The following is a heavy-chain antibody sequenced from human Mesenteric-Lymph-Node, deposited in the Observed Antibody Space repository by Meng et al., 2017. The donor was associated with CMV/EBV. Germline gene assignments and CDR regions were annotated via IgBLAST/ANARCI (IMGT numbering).Heavy chain of an antibody. D-gene: IGHD3-10*01. V-gene: IGHV3-66*02. CDR1: GFSVSDNY. J-gene: IGHJ6*02. Sequence: GESLKISCAASGFSVSDNYINWVRQAPGKGLEWVSVIYIGGNTYYADSVKGRFTISRDNSKNTLFLQMNSLKPEDTDMYFCARGVITGLYYYYYGMDVWGQGTAVTVSS. CDR2: IYIGGNT. CDR3: ARGVITGLYYYYYGMDV.